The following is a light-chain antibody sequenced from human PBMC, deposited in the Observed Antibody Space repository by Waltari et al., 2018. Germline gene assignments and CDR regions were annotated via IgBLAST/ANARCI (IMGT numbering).Light chain of an antibody. CDR2: DAS. Sequence: EIVLTQSPATLSLSRGERATLSCRASQSVSSYLAWYQQKPGQAPRLLIYDASTRATGIPARFSGSGSGTDFTLTISSLEPEDFAVYYCQQRSNWPTFGPGTKVDIK. V-gene: IGKV3-11*01. CDR3: QQRSNWPT. CDR1: QSVSSY. J-gene: IGKJ3*01.